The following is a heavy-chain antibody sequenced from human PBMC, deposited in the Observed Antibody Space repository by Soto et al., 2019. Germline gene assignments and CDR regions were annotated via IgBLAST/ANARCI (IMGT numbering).Heavy chain of an antibody. V-gene: IGHV3-74*01. J-gene: IGHJ4*02. D-gene: IGHD5-12*01. Sequence: PGGSLRLSCAASGFTFSNWWMHWVRQTPGRWLVWVSHINGDGSTTNYADSVKGRFTISRDNAKNTLYLQMNSLRAEDTGVYYCARDYISGSPNYWGQGXLVTVYS. CDR3: ARDYISGSPNY. CDR2: INGDGSTT. CDR1: GFTFSNWW.